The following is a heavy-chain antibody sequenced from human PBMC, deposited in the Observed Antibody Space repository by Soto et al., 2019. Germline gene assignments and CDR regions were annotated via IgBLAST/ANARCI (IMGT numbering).Heavy chain of an antibody. V-gene: IGHV4-31*03. CDR1: GGSISSGGYY. CDR2: IYYSGST. CDR3: ARGERVAAAGTMGYYYYGMDV. D-gene: IGHD6-13*01. J-gene: IGHJ6*02. Sequence: SETLSLTCTVSGGSISSGGYYWSWIRQHPGKGLEWIGYIYYSGSTYYNPSLKSRVTISVDTSKNQFSLKLSSVTAADTAVYYCARGERVAAAGTMGYYYYGMDVWGQGTTVTVSS.